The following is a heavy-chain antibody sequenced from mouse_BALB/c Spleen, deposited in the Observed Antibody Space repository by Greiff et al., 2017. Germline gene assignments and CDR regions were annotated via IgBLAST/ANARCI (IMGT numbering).Heavy chain of an antibody. CDR3: ARSGGYGDYYAMDY. Sequence: EVQLVESGAELVKPGASVKLSCTASGFNIKDTYMHWVKQRPEQGLEWIGRIDPANGNTKYDPKFQGKATITADTSSNTAYLQLSSLTSEDTAVYYCARSGGYGDYYAMDYWGQGTSVTVSS. CDR1: GFNIKDTY. D-gene: IGHD2-2*01. CDR2: IDPANGNT. V-gene: IGHV14-3*02. J-gene: IGHJ4*01.